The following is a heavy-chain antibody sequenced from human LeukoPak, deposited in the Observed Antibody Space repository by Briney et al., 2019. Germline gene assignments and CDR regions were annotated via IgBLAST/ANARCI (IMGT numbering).Heavy chain of an antibody. V-gene: IGHV4-59*12. CDR3: ATTGGMTSDAFDI. CDR2: IYYSGST. D-gene: IGHD3-16*01. J-gene: IGHJ3*02. Sequence: PSETLSLTCTVSGGSISSYYWSWIRQPPGKGLEWIGYIYYSGSTNYNPSLKSRVTMSVDTSKNQFSLKLSSVTAADTAVYYCATTGGMTSDAFDIWGQGTMVTVSS. CDR1: GGSISSYY.